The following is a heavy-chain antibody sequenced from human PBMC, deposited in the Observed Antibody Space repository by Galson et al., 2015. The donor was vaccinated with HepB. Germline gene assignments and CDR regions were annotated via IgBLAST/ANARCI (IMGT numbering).Heavy chain of an antibody. D-gene: IGHD3-10*01. Sequence: RQAPGKGLEWVGFIRSKAYGGTTEYAASVKGRFTISRDDSKSIAYLQMNSLKTEDTAVYYCTRGGLWFGELLYGIAFDIWGQGTMVTVSS. CDR2: IRSKAYGGTT. J-gene: IGHJ3*02. V-gene: IGHV3-49*02. CDR3: TRGGLWFGELLYGIAFDI.